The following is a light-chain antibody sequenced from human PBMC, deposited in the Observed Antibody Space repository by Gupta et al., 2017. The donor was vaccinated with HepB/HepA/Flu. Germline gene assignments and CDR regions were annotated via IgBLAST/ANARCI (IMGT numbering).Light chain of an antibody. CDR1: SSDVGSFNR. CDR3: SSFTSGSTLLV. V-gene: IGLV2-18*02. J-gene: IGLJ2*01. Sequence: QSALTPPPSVSGSPGQSVTISCTGTSSDVGSFNRVSWYQQPQGTAPKLMIYEVSNRPSGVPDRFSGSKSGNTASLTISGLQAEDEADYYCSSFTSGSTLLVFGGGTKLTVL. CDR2: EVS.